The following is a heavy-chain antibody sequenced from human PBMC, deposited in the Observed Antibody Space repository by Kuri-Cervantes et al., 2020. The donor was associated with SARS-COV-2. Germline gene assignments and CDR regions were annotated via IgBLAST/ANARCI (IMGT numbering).Heavy chain of an antibody. CDR1: GGTFSSYA. Sequence: SVKVSCKASGGTFSSYAISWVRQAPGQGLEWMGGIIPIFGTANYAQKFQGRVTITTDESTSTAYMELSSLRSKDTAVYYCARVAGSSWYGDAFDIWGQGTMVTVSS. CDR3: ARVAGSSWYGDAFDI. J-gene: IGHJ3*02. CDR2: IIPIFGTA. V-gene: IGHV1-69*05. D-gene: IGHD6-13*01.